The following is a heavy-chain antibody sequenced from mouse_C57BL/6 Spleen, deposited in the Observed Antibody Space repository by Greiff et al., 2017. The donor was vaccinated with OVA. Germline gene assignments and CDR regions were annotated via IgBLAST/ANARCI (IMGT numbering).Heavy chain of an antibody. V-gene: IGHV5-16*01. Sequence: EVMLVESEGGLVQPGSSMKLSCTASGFTFSDYYMAWVRQVPEKGLEWVANINYDGSSTYYLDSLKSRFIISRDNAKNILYLQMSSLKSEDTATYYCARDRTGTGGYYFDYWGQGTTLTVSS. CDR2: INYDGSST. CDR3: ARDRTGTGGYYFDY. J-gene: IGHJ2*01. D-gene: IGHD4-1*01. CDR1: GFTFSDYY.